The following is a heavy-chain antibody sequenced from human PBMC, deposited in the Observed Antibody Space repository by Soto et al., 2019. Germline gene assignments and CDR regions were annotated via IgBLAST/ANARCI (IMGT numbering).Heavy chain of an antibody. CDR3: ARDLGRYDFWSGYYRPPSFDY. CDR2: ISAYNGNT. D-gene: IGHD3-3*01. CDR1: GYTFTSYG. Sequence: ASVKVSCKASGYTFTSYGISWVRQAPGQGLEWMGWISAYNGNTNYAQKLQGRVTMTTDTSTSTAYMELRSLRSDDTAVYYCARDLGRYDFWSGYYRPPSFDYWGQGTLVTVSS. V-gene: IGHV1-18*01. J-gene: IGHJ4*02.